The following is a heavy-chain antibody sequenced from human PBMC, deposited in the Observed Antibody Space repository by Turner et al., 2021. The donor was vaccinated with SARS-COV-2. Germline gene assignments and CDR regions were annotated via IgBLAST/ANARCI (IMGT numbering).Heavy chain of an antibody. CDR3: ARGCGGSSGCFLIDY. J-gene: IGHJ4*02. Sequence: QVQLVESGGGVVQPGRSLRLSCEGSGFTFRNHGMHWARQAPGKGLEWVTIIWNDGSNKYYTDSVRGRFTISRDKSKNTLYLQMNSLRAEDTAVYYCARGCGGSSGCFLIDYWGQGTLVTVSS. CDR2: IWNDGSNK. CDR1: GFTFRNHG. V-gene: IGHV3-33*01. D-gene: IGHD6-19*01.